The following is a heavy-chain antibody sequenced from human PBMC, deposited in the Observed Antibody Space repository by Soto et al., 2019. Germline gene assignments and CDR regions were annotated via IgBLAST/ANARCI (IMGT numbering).Heavy chain of an antibody. CDR3: ARRYGGNFDY. J-gene: IGHJ4*02. Sequence: SDTLXLTCTVYGGSISSYYWSWIRQPPGKGLEWIGYIYYSGSTNYNPSLKSRVTISVDTSKNQFSLKLSSVTAADTAVYYCARRYGGNFDYWGQGTLVTVSS. D-gene: IGHD1-26*01. V-gene: IGHV4-59*01. CDR2: IYYSGST. CDR1: GGSISSYY.